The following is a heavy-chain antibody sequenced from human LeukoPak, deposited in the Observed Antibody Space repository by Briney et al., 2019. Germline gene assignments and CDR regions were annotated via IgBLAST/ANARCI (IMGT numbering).Heavy chain of an antibody. V-gene: IGHV4-39*01. Sequence: PSESLSLTCNVSGGSMRSSGSYWGWIRQPPGKGLEWIGNIYYSETTFSNPSLQSRVTISLDTSKNRFSLKLWSVTAADTAVYYCARSEEWLLLVDCWGEGTLV. D-gene: IGHD6-19*01. CDR3: ARSEEWLLLVDC. CDR2: IYYSETT. J-gene: IGHJ4*02. CDR1: GGSMRSSGSY.